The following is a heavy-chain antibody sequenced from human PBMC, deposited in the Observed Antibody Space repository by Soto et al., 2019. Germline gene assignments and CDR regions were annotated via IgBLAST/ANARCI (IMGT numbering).Heavy chain of an antibody. J-gene: IGHJ6*03. CDR1: GGSISSSSYY. CDR2: IYYSGST. CDR3: ARHRGSKYYYHYMDV. V-gene: IGHV4-39*01. D-gene: IGHD3-10*01. Sequence: SQPLSLTCTVSGGSISSSSYYWGWIRQPPGKGLEWIGTIYYSGSTYYNPSLKTRVTISVDTSKNQFSLKLSSVTAADTAVYHCARHRGSKYYYHYMDVWGKGTTVTVSS.